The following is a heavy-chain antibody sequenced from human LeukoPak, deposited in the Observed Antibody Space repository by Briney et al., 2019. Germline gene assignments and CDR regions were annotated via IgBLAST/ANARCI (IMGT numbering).Heavy chain of an antibody. D-gene: IGHD4-17*01. V-gene: IGHV4-4*02. J-gene: IGHJ4*02. Sequence: SETLSLTCAVSGGSISSSNWWSWVRQPPGKGLEWIGDIYHSGSTNYNPSLKSRVTISVDKSKNQFSLKLSSVTAADTAVYYCARRTFYGDYPDYWGQGTLVTVFS. CDR3: ARRTFYGDYPDY. CDR1: GGSISSSNW. CDR2: IYHSGST.